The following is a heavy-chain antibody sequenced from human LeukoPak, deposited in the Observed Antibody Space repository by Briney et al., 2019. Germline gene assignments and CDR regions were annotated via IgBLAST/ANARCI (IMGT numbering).Heavy chain of an antibody. J-gene: IGHJ4*02. V-gene: IGHV3-23*01. Sequence: TGWSLRLSCAASGFTVSSVYMSWVRQAPGKGLEWVSSISGISGSAYYADSVKGRFTISRDNSKNTLYLQMNSLRAEDTAVYSCARLATVTTFSPVVYWGQGTLVTVSS. CDR3: ARLATVTTFSPVVY. D-gene: IGHD4-17*01. CDR1: GFTVSSVY. CDR2: ISGISGSA.